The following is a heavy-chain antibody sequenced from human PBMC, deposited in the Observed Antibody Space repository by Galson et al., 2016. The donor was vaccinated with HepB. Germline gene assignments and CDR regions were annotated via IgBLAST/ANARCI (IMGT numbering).Heavy chain of an antibody. CDR1: RGTFSNYA. J-gene: IGHJ6*02. Sequence: SVKVSCKASRGTFSNYAISWVRQAPGQGLEWMGIIIPIFPTAYYAQQFQGRVTITADESKSTAYMELSSLRSEDTAVYYCARDSRGFEELLSYGLDVWGQGTAVTVSS. V-gene: IGHV1-69*13. CDR3: ARDSRGFEELLSYGLDV. CDR2: IIPIFPTA. D-gene: IGHD3-10*01.